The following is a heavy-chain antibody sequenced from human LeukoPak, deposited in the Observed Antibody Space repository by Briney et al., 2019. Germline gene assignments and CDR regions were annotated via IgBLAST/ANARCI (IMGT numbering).Heavy chain of an antibody. Sequence: SETLSLTCAVYGGSFSGYYWGWIRQPPGKGLEWIGEINHSGSTNYNPSLKSRVTISVDTSKNQFSLKLSSVTAADTAVYYCARGGPLRESGIAARPFGAYYFDYWGQGTLVTVSS. CDR1: GGSFSGYY. V-gene: IGHV4-34*01. D-gene: IGHD6-6*01. CDR3: ARGGPLRESGIAARPFGAYYFDY. J-gene: IGHJ4*02. CDR2: INHSGST.